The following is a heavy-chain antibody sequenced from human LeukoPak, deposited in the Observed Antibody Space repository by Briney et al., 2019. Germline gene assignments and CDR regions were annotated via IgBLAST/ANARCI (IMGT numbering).Heavy chain of an antibody. CDR3: AKGLINDWSALEN. D-gene: IGHD3-9*01. CDR2: ISGSGGTT. Sequence: GGSLRLSCVASGFTFNNYAMTWVRQAPGQGLEWVSAISGSGGTTYYADSVRGRFTISRDNSKNTLYLQMNSLRAEDTAVYYCAKGLINDWSALENWGQGTLVTVSS. V-gene: IGHV3-23*01. CDR1: GFTFNNYA. J-gene: IGHJ4*02.